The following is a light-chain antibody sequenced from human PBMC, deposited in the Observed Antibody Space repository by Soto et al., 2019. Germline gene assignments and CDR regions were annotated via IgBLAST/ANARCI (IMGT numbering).Light chain of an antibody. CDR1: QGISSW. J-gene: IGKJ4*02. Sequence: DIQMTQSQSFVSASVGDRVTITCRASQGISSWLAWYQQKQGKAPKLLISAASSLQSGVPSRFRGRGAGTDFSLTISSLQPEDFATYFCQQANNCPLTFGGGTKVEIK. V-gene: IGKV1-12*01. CDR3: QQANNCPLT. CDR2: AAS.